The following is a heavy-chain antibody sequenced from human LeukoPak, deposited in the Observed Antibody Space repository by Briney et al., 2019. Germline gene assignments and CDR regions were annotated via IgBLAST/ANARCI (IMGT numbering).Heavy chain of an antibody. J-gene: IGHJ3*01. Sequence: GGSLRLSCAASGFTFRSYTMGWFRQAPGKGLDWVSDINQNGDATYYADSVRGRFTISRDNSRSTLYLQMSSLRDDDTALYYCAKASIGGSAYDVWGQGTMVTVSS. CDR3: AKASIGGSAYDV. CDR1: GFTFRSYT. D-gene: IGHD1-14*01. CDR2: INQNGDAT. V-gene: IGHV3-23*01.